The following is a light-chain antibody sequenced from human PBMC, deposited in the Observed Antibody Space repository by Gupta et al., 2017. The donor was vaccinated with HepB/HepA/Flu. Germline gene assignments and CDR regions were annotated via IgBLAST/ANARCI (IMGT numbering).Light chain of an antibody. Sequence: EIVFTQSPATLSCSPGERATHSCRASQSVSSSYLEWYLQKPVQTPGLLIYGAASRAKGNTDRFSGSGEVSDFTLTSSRPETEDCAVYYVQHDGSSTTFGQGTKVEIK. CDR2: GAA. CDR3: QHDGSSTT. CDR1: QSVSSSY. J-gene: IGKJ1*01. V-gene: IGKV3-20*01.